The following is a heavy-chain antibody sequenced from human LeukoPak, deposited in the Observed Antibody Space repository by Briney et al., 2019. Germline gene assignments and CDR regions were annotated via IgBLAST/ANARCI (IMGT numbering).Heavy chain of an antibody. J-gene: IGHJ6*02. CDR2: INSDGSST. V-gene: IGHV3-74*01. CDR3: ARWYYGMDV. Sequence: PGGSLRLSCAASGFTFSSYWMHWVRQAPGKGLVWVSRINSDGSSTTYGDSVKGRFTISRDNAKNTLYLQLNSLRAEDTAVYYCARWYYGMDVWGQGTTVTVSS. CDR1: GFTFSSYW.